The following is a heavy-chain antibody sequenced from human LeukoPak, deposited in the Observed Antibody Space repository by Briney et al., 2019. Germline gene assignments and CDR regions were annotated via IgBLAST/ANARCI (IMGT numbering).Heavy chain of an antibody. J-gene: IGHJ5*02. V-gene: IGHV4-4*07. CDR2: IYTSGST. CDR3: ARVSGDFWSGYLNWFDP. D-gene: IGHD3-3*01. CDR1: GGSISSYC. Sequence: SETLSLTCTVSGGSISSYCWSWIRQPAGKGLEWIGRIYTSGSTNYNPSLKSRVTMSVDTSKNQFSLKLSSVTAADTAVYYCARVSGDFWSGYLNWFDPWGQGTLVTVSS.